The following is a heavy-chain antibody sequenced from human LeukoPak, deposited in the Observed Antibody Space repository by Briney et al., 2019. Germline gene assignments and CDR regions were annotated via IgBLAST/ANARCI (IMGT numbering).Heavy chain of an antibody. CDR3: ARDLAAIGYCSSTSCQSFDY. CDR2: ISYDGSNK. D-gene: IGHD2-2*01. Sequence: GGSLRLSCAASGFTFSSYGMHWVRQAPGKGLEWVAVISYDGSNKYYADSVKGRFTISRDNSKNTLYLQMNSLRAEDTAVYYCARDLAAIGYCSSTSCQSFDYWGQGTLVTVSS. V-gene: IGHV3-30*03. J-gene: IGHJ4*02. CDR1: GFTFSSYG.